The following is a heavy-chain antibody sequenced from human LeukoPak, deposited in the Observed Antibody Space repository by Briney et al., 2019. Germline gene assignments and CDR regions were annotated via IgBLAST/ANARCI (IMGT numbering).Heavy chain of an antibody. CDR3: ARDLEDIVVVPAAIVYFQH. J-gene: IGHJ1*01. CDR2: ISAYNGNT. D-gene: IGHD2-2*02. V-gene: IGHV1-18*01. Sequence: ASVKVSCKASGYTFTSYGISWVRQAPGQGLEWMGWISAYNGNTNYAQKHQGRVTMTTDTSTSTAYMELRSLRSDDTAVYYCARDLEDIVVVPAAIVYFQHWGQCTLVTVSS. CDR1: GYTFTSYG.